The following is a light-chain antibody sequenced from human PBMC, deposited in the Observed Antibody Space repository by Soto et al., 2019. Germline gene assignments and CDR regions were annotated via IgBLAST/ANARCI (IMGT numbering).Light chain of an antibody. CDR1: QSISSW. Sequence: DIQMTQSPSTLSASVGDRVTITCRASQSISSWLAWYQQKPGKAPNLLIYKASSLESGVPSRFSGSGSGTEFTLTISSLQPDDFATYYCQQYNSYPTFGGGTKEEIK. CDR2: KAS. V-gene: IGKV1-5*03. CDR3: QQYNSYPT. J-gene: IGKJ4*01.